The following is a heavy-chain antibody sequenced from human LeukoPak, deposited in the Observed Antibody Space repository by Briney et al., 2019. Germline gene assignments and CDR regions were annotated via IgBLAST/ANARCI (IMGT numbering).Heavy chain of an antibody. J-gene: IGHJ3*02. CDR3: ASIHQVRGSHTFDI. CDR1: GRSFSVYF. D-gene: IGHD3-10*01. V-gene: IGHV4-34*01. Sequence: PSETLSLTCAVYGRSFSVYFWSWVRQPPGGWLEWIGEVNQSVSSTYNTSLKSRVTMSVATSKNQLSLKMTSVTAADTAVYYCASIHQVRGSHTFDIWGQGTMVTVSS. CDR2: VNQSVSS.